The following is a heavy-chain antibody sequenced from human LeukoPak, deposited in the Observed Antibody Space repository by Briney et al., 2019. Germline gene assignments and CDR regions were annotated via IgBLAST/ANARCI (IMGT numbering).Heavy chain of an antibody. CDR3: AKATGWRYSSGWYPTRYYFDY. J-gene: IGHJ4*02. V-gene: IGHV3-30-3*01. Sequence: GRSLRLSCAASGFTFSSYAMHWVRQAPGKGLEWVAVISYDGSNKYYADSVKGRFTISRDNSKNTLYLQMNSLRAEDTAVYYCAKATGWRYSSGWYPTRYYFDYWGQGTLVTVSS. CDR1: GFTFSSYA. D-gene: IGHD6-19*01. CDR2: ISYDGSNK.